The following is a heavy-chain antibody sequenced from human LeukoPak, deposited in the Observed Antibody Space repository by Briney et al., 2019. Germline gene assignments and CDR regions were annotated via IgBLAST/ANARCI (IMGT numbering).Heavy chain of an antibody. CDR1: GFTFSSYW. Sequence: PGGSLRLSCAASGFTFSSYWLHWVRQTPGRGLAWVSRINSDGSRTNYADSVKGRFTSSRDNAKNTLYLQMNSLRVEDTAVYFCARGGPVKSIYDPHWYDPWGQRTLVTVSS. V-gene: IGHV3-74*01. J-gene: IGHJ5*02. CDR2: INSDGSRT. CDR3: ARGGPVKSIYDPHWYDP. D-gene: IGHD5/OR15-5a*01.